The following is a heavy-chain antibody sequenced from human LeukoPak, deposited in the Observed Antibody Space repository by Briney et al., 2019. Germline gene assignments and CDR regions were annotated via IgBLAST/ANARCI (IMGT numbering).Heavy chain of an antibody. J-gene: IGHJ4*02. Sequence: GGSPRLSCAASGFTFSNYWMHWVRQIPGKGLVWVSRISSDGTNTHYADSVKGRFTISRDNAENTLYLQMTSLRAGDTAVYYCARDPGHSNYINDYWGQGALVTVSS. V-gene: IGHV3-74*01. CDR3: ARDPGHSNYINDY. D-gene: IGHD4-11*01. CDR2: ISSDGTNT. CDR1: GFTFSNYW.